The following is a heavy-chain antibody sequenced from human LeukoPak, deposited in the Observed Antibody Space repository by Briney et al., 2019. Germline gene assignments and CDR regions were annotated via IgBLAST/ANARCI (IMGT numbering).Heavy chain of an antibody. CDR2: INGSGGKT. D-gene: IGHD3-3*01. CDR3: ARSYDFWSGYFPLDY. CDR1: GFIFSSYA. V-gene: IGHV3-23*01. J-gene: IGHJ4*02. Sequence: PGGSLRLSCAASGFIFSSYAMSWVRQAPGKGLEWVSGINGSGGKTYYADSVKGRFTISRDNAKNTLYLQMNSLRAEDTAVYYCARSYDFWSGYFPLDYWGQGTLVTVSS.